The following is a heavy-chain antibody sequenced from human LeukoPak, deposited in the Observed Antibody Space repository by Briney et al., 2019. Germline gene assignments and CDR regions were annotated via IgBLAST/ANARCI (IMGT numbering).Heavy chain of an antibody. CDR3: ARDLPRTSGP. V-gene: IGHV3-74*01. D-gene: IGHD3-10*01. J-gene: IGHJ5*02. CDR1: GFTSSSEW. Sequence: PTGGSLRLSCAASGFTSSSEWMHWVRQAPGGGLVWISHINSDGGSTHYGDSVKGRFTVSRDNAKNTLYLQMNSLRAEDTAVYYCARDLPRTSGPWGQGTLVTVSS. CDR2: INSDGGST.